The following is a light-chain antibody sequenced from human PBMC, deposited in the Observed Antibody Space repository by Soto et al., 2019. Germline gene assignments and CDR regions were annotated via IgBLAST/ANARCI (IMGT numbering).Light chain of an antibody. Sequence: EIVMTQSPATLSVFPGERATLSCRASQSVSSSYLAWYQQQPGQAPRLLIYATSTRATGIPARFSGSGSGTEFTLTISSLQSEDFAVYYCQQCYNWPYTFGQGTKLEIK. J-gene: IGKJ2*01. CDR1: QSVSSSY. CDR3: QQCYNWPYT. V-gene: IGKV3-15*01. CDR2: ATS.